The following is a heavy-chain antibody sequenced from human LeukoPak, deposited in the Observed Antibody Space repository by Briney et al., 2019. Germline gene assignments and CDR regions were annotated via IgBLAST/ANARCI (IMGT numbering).Heavy chain of an antibody. CDR3: TTHYYDSSGYHYGAFDY. D-gene: IGHD3-22*01. CDR2: IRSKANSYAT. CDR1: GFTLSGSA. Sequence: GGSLTLSCALSGFTLSGSAMHWVRHAPGKGLEWVGRIRSKANSYATRYAASVKGRFTISRDDTKNTAFLEMNSLKTEDTAVYYCTTHYYDSSGYHYGAFDYWGQGTLVTVSS. J-gene: IGHJ4*02. V-gene: IGHV3-73*01.